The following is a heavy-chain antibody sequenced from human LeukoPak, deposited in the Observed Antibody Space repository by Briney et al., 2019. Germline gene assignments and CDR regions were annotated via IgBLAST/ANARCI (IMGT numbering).Heavy chain of an antibody. CDR3: ARESTIVGATMI. V-gene: IGHV4-4*07. Sequence: PSETLSLTCTVSGDSISIYYWSWIRQIAGKGLEWIGHIYTTGSTTYNPSLRSRVTMSVDTSKNQFSLKLSSVTAADTAVYYCARESTIVGATMIWGLGTLVTVSS. D-gene: IGHD1-26*01. CDR2: IYTTGST. CDR1: GDSISIYY. J-gene: IGHJ4*02.